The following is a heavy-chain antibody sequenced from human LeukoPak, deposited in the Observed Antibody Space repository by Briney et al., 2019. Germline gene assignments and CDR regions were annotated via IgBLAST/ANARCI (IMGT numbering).Heavy chain of an antibody. CDR3: AGGNYGMDV. Sequence: GGSLRLSCAASGFTFSSYAMSWVRQAPGKGLEWVSTISGSGGNTYYAGSVKGRFTISRDNSKNTLSLQMNSLRVEDTAVYYCAGGNYGMDVWGQGTTVTVSS. CDR1: GFTFSSYA. D-gene: IGHD1-26*01. CDR2: ISGSGGNT. J-gene: IGHJ6*02. V-gene: IGHV3-23*01.